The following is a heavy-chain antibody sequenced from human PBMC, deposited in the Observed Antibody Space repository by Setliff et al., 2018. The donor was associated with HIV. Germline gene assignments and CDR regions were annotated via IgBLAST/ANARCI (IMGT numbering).Heavy chain of an antibody. D-gene: IGHD6-19*01. CDR3: ARGVRDNSGWSSYYFDY. Sequence: SETLSLTCTVSDSGTYYWSWIRQPPGKGLEWIGEVTHSGRTNYNPSLESRVTTSVDTSKKQFSLRLTSVTAADTAVYYCARGVRDNSGWSSYYFDYWGQGTLVTVSS. CDR2: VTHSGRT. V-gene: IGHV4-34*01. CDR1: DSGTYY. J-gene: IGHJ4*02.